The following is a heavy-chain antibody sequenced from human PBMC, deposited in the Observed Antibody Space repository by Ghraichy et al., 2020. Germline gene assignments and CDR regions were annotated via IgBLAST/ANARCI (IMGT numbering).Heavy chain of an antibody. CDR2: INHSGST. Sequence: SETLSLTCAVYGGSFSGYYWSWIRQPPGKGLEWIGEINHSGSTNYNPSLKSRVTISVDTSKNQFSLKLSSVTAADTAVYYCARGGTRRAVVRYYYYMDVWGKGTTVTVSS. J-gene: IGHJ6*03. D-gene: IGHD6-19*01. CDR3: ARGGTRRAVVRYYYYMDV. V-gene: IGHV4-34*01. CDR1: GGSFSGYY.